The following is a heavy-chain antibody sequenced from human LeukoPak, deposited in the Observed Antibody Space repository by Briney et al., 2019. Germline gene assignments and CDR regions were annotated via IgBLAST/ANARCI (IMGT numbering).Heavy chain of an antibody. J-gene: IGHJ4*02. Sequence: ASVKVSCKASGYTFTSYAMHWVRQAPGQRLEWMGWINAGNGNTKYSQKFQGRVTITRDTSASTAYMELSSLRSEDTAVYYCARDMTLVRRVIAYWGQGTLVTVSS. V-gene: IGHV1-3*01. CDR2: INAGNGNT. CDR3: ARDMTLVRRVIAY. D-gene: IGHD3-10*01. CDR1: GYTFTSYA.